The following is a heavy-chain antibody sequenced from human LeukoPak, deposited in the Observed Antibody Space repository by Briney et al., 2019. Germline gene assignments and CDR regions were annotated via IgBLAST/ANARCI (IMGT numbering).Heavy chain of an antibody. V-gene: IGHV1-46*01. CDR3: ARDREDIVVVVAAETDAFDI. Sequence: ASAKVSCKASGYTFTSYYMHWVRQAPGQGLEWMGIINPSGGSTSYAQKFQGRVTMTRATSTSTVYMELSSLSSEDTAVYYCARDREDIVVVVAAETDAFDIWGQGTMVTVSS. J-gene: IGHJ3*02. CDR2: INPSGGST. CDR1: GYTFTSYY. D-gene: IGHD2-15*01.